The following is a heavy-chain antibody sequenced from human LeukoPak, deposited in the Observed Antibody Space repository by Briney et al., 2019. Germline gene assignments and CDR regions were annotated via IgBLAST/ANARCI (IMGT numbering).Heavy chain of an antibody. Sequence: ASVKVSCKASGGTFSSYAISWVRQAPGQGLEWMGGIIPIFGTANYAQKFQGSVTITADESTSTAYMELSSLRSEDTAVYYCARGRGSSSWYNYWGQGTLVTVSS. CDR1: GGTFSSYA. CDR3: ARGRGSSSWYNY. J-gene: IGHJ4*02. V-gene: IGHV1-69*13. CDR2: IIPIFGTA. D-gene: IGHD6-13*01.